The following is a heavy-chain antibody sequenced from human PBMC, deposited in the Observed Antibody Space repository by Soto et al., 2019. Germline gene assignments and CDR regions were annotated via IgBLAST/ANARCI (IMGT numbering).Heavy chain of an antibody. Sequence: QVKLQESGPGLVQPAQTLSLSCTVSGGSITSGGIYWSWLRQHPRQGLEWIGYIYHSGSTTYNPSHTSRVTISVDTSKNQFSLTVTSLTVADTAVYYCARFNSRSGTEYFDYWGQGTLVTVSS. CDR1: GGSITSGGIY. J-gene: IGHJ4*02. CDR2: IYHSGST. CDR3: ARFNSRSGTEYFDY. D-gene: IGHD6-19*01. V-gene: IGHV4-31*03.